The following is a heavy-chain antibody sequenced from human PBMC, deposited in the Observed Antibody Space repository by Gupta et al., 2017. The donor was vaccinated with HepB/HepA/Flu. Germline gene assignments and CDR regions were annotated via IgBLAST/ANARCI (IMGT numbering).Heavy chain of an antibody. J-gene: IGHJ2*01. V-gene: IGHV3-33*01. Sequence: EASGGGGVQPGRSLRLSCAASGFTFGDYGMHWVRQAPGKGLEWVAIIWYDGHSKYYSDSRKGRFTVSRDNSNNILYLQMKSLRVEDTALYYCARCNGQARHYWYFDLWGRGTLVPVS. CDR1: GFTFGDYG. CDR3: ARCNGQARHYWYFDL. CDR2: IWYDGHSK.